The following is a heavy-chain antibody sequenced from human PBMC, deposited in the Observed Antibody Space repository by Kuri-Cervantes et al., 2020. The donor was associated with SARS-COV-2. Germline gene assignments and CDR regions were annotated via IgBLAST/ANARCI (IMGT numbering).Heavy chain of an antibody. Sequence: GGSLRLSCAASGFTFSSYGMHWVRQAPGKGLEWVAVIMPAGNNIYYVDSVKGRFTISRDNSRNTLYLQMNSLRADDTAVYYCVRSLYSSGYLYFDLWGQGTLVTVSS. CDR3: VRSLYSSGYLYFDL. J-gene: IGHJ4*02. CDR1: GFTFSSYG. CDR2: IMPAGNNI. D-gene: IGHD3-22*01. V-gene: IGHV3-33*08.